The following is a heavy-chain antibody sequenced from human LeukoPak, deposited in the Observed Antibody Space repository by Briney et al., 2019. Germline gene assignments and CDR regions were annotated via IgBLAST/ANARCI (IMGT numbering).Heavy chain of an antibody. D-gene: IGHD1-26*01. CDR1: GFTFSDYY. CDR2: ISSTGGAI. CDR3: ARDLLGDPYFFDY. V-gene: IGHV3-11*01. Sequence: GGSLRLSCAASGFTFSDYYMSWIRQAPGKGLEWVSYISSTGGAIYYADFVKGRFTISRDNAKNSLYLQMNSLRAEDTAVYYCARDLLGDPYFFDYWGQGTLVTVSS. J-gene: IGHJ4*02.